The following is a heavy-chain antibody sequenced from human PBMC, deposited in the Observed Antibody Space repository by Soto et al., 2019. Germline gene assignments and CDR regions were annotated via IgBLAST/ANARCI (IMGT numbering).Heavy chain of an antibody. CDR2: IYYSGST. J-gene: IGHJ4*02. CDR1: GGSISSYY. D-gene: IGHD3-3*01. V-gene: IGHV4-59*01. Sequence: QVQLQESGPGLVKPSETLSLTCTVSGGSISSYYWSWIRQPPGKGLEWIGYIYYSGSTNYNPSLKRRVTISVDTSKNQFSLKLSSVTAADTAVYYCARGGASNYDFCSGYYQPHFDYWGQGTLVTVSS. CDR3: ARGGASNYDFCSGYYQPHFDY.